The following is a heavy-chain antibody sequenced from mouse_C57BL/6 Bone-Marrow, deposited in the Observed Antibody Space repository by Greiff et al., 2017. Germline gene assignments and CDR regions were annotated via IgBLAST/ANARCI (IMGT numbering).Heavy chain of an antibody. V-gene: IGHV5-6*01. CDR1: GFTFSSYG. Sequence: EVKVVESGGDLVKPGGSLKLSCAASGFTFSSYGMSWVRQTPDKRLEWVATISSGGSYTYYPDSVKGRFTISRDNAKNTLYLQMSSLKSEDTAMYYCARHEMIRDFDYWGQGTTLTVSS. J-gene: IGHJ2*01. D-gene: IGHD2-4*01. CDR3: ARHEMIRDFDY. CDR2: ISSGGSYT.